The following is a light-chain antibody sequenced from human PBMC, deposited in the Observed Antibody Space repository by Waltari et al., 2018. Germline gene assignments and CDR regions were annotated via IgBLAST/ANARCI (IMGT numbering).Light chain of an antibody. CDR2: DTY. CDR3: LLSYRDARV. V-gene: IGLV7-46*01. J-gene: IGLJ2*01. Sequence: HAVVTQEPSLTVSPGGTFTLTCDSSAGAVPGVHHPYWFQQKPGQAPRTLIYDTYNKHSWTPARFTGFLLGGKAALTLSGAQPDDEADYYCLLSYRDARVFGGGTK. CDR1: AGAVPGVHH.